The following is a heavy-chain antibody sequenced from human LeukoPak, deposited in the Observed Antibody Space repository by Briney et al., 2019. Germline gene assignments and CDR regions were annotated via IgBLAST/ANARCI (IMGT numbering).Heavy chain of an antibody. D-gene: IGHD4-11*01. CDR2: IYHSGGT. CDR3: ARHGGTRITLVEVYYFDY. J-gene: IGHJ4*02. V-gene: IGHV4-4*02. CDR1: GGSISSSNW. Sequence: SGTLSLTCAVSGGSISSSNWWSWVRQPPGKGLEWIGEIYHSGGTYYSPSLKSRVTMSVDTSNNQFSLKLSSVTAADTAVYYCARHGGTRITLVEVYYFDYWGQGNLVTVSS.